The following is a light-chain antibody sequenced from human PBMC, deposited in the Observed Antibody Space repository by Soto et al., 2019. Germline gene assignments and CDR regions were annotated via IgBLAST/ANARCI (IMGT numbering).Light chain of an antibody. CDR3: QQRSNWPRT. J-gene: IGKJ1*01. Sequence: EVVMRQSPATLSLSPGERATLSCRASQSFSSYLAWYQQKPGQAPRLLIYDASNRATGIPARFSGSGSGTDFTLTISSLEPEDFAVYYCQQRSNWPRTFGQGTKVDI. CDR2: DAS. CDR1: QSFSSY. V-gene: IGKV3-11*01.